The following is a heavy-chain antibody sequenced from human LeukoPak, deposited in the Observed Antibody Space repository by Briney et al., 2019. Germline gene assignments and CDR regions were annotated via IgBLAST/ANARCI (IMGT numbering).Heavy chain of an antibody. D-gene: IGHD6-13*01. CDR1: GYTFTNYD. Sequence: GASVKVSCKASGYTFTNYDINWVRQAPGQGLEWMGWINPNSGGTNYAQKFQGRVTMTRDTSISTAYMELSRLRSDDTAVYYCARRIAAAHGAFDIWGQGTMVTVSS. V-gene: IGHV1-2*02. J-gene: IGHJ3*02. CDR3: ARRIAAAHGAFDI. CDR2: INPNSGGT.